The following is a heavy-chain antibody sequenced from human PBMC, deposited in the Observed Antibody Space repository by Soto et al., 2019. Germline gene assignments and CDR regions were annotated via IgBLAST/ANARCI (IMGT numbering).Heavy chain of an antibody. Sequence: ASVKVSCKASGYTFSSYDINWVRQATGQGLEWMGWMNPKSGRTGYAQKFQGRVTMTRDTSVSTAFMELSSLRSDDTAIYYCTRGSSTPASGDYWGQGTLVTVSS. CDR1: GYTFSSYD. D-gene: IGHD6-6*01. CDR2: MNPKSGRT. J-gene: IGHJ4*02. V-gene: IGHV1-8*01. CDR3: TRGSSTPASGDY.